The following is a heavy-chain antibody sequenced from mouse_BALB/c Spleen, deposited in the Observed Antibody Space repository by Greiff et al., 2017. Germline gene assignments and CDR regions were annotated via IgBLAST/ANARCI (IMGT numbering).Heavy chain of an antibody. CDR2: IYPGDGDT. J-gene: IGHJ2*01. Sequence: QVQLQQSGAELVRPGSSVKISCKASGYAFSSYWMNWVKQRPGQGLAWIGQIYPGDGDTNYNGKFKGKATLTADKSSSTAYMQLSSLTSEDSAVYFCARRPDPRGFDYWGQGTTLTVSS. CDR1: GYAFSSYW. V-gene: IGHV1-80*01. CDR3: ARRPDPRGFDY.